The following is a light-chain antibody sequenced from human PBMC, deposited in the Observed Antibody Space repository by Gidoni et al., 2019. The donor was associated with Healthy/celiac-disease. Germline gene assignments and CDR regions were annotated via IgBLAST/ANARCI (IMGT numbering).Light chain of an antibody. CDR1: ALPKKY. J-gene: IGLJ2*01. Sequence: SYELTQAPSVSVSPGQTARITCSGDALPKKYACWYQQKPGQAPVLVIYKDSERPSGIPERFSGSSSGTTVTLTISGVQAEDEAEYYCQSADSSGTYVVFGGGTKLTVL. CDR3: QSADSSGTYVV. V-gene: IGLV3-25*03. CDR2: KDS.